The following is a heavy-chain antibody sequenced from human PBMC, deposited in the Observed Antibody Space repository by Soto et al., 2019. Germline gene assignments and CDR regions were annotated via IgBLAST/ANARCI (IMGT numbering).Heavy chain of an antibody. J-gene: IGHJ6*03. CDR1: GYTFTGYY. D-gene: IGHD3-10*01. CDR3: ARDKGDYYGSGSHYNSNRKYYYYYYMDV. V-gene: IGHV1-2*04. CDR2: INPNSGGT. Sequence: ASVKVSCKASGYTFTGYYMHWVRQAPGQGLEWMGWINPNSGGTNYAQKFQGWVTMTRDTSISTAYMELSRLRSDDTAVYYCARDKGDYYGSGSHYNSNRKYYYYYYMDVWGKGTTVTVSS.